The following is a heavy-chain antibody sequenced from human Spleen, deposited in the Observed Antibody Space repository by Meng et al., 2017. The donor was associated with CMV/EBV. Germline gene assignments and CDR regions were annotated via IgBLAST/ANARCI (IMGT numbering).Heavy chain of an antibody. D-gene: IGHD2-2*01. V-gene: IGHV3-48*03. CDR3: ARHPGYCSSTRCYYYGMDV. CDR1: GFTFSSYE. J-gene: IGHJ6*02. Sequence: GGSLRLSCAASGFTFSSYEMNWVRQAPGKGLEWVSYVSDSGSTISYADSVKGRFTISRDNAKNSLYLQMNSLRAEDTAVYYCARHPGYCSSTRCYYYGMDVWGQGTTVTVSS. CDR2: VSDSGSTI.